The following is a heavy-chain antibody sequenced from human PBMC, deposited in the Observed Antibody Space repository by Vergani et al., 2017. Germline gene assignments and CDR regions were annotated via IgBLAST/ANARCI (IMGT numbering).Heavy chain of an antibody. CDR1: GYKFSNYW. D-gene: IGHD1-14*01. CDR2: IYPDDSDV. J-gene: IGHJ1*01. V-gene: IGHV5-51*03. CDR3: TRPPSTMTTPEDE. Sequence: EVQLVQSGAEVKKPGDSLKISCKASGYKFSNYWIAWVRQMPGKGLEWMGIIYPDDSDVRYSPSFEGQVTMSVDKSINTAYLQWNSLQASDTAMYYCTRPPSTMTTPEDEWGQGTLVTVSS.